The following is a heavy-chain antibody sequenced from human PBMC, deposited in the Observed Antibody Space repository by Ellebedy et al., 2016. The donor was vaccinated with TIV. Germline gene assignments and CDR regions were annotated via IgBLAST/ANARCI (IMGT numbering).Heavy chain of an antibody. D-gene: IGHD5-18*01. Sequence: GESLKISCAASGLTFSSHAMSWVRQAPGKGLEWVSGIVGSGGSRYADSVKGRFTISRDNSKSTLDLQMSSLRAEDTAVYYCAKDRTPGDGYWVFDLWGQGTLVTVST. CDR2: IVGSGGSR. CDR1: GLTFSSHA. CDR3: AKDRTPGDGYWVFDL. J-gene: IGHJ4*02. V-gene: IGHV3-23*01.